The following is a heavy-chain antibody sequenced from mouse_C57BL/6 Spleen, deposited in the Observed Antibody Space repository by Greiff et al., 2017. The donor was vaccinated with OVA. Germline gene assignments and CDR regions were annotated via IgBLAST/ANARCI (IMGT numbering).Heavy chain of an antibody. Sequence: QVQLQQSGPELVKPGASVKISCKASGYAFSSSWMNWVKQRPGKGLEWIGRIYPGDGDTNYNGKFKGTAPLTADKSSSTAYMQLSSLASENSAVYFCAREDYSNYYFDYWGQGTTLTVSS. CDR3: AREDYSNYYFDY. CDR2: IYPGDGDT. CDR1: GYAFSSSW. J-gene: IGHJ2*01. D-gene: IGHD2-5*01. V-gene: IGHV1-82*01.